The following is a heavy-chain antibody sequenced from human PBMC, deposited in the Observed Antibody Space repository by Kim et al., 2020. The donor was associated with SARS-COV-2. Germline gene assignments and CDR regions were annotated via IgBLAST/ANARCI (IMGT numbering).Heavy chain of an antibody. J-gene: IGHJ4*02. CDR1: GFSFSSRF. V-gene: IGHV3-30-3*01. CDR2: ISGDGRNK. Sequence: GGSLRLSCAASGFSFSSRFMHWVRQAPGKGLEWVADISGDGRNKYYADSVKGRFTVSRDNSKNMVYLQMDSLRAEDMAVYYCASDYGWACAFWGQGTPLTVSS. CDR3: ASDYGWACAF. D-gene: IGHD1-26*01.